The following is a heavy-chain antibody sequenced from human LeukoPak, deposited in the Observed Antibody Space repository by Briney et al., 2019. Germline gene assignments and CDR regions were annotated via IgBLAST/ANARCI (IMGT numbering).Heavy chain of an antibody. CDR3: ARFKKGSGSNMWFDP. CDR1: GGSISSGGYD. CDR2: IYYSGST. J-gene: IGHJ5*02. D-gene: IGHD3-22*01. Sequence: LQTLSLTCTVSGGSISSGGYDWSWIRQHPGRGLELIGYIYYSGSTYYNPSLKSRVTITVDTSKTQFSLKLSSVTAADTDVYYCARFKKGSGSNMWFDPWGQGTLVTVSS. V-gene: IGHV4-31*03.